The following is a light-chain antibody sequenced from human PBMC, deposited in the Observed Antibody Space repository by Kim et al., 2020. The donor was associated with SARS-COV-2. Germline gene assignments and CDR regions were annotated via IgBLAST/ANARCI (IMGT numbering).Light chain of an antibody. Sequence: SSELNQDPAVSVALGQTVRITCQGDSLRSYYPTWYQQKPGQAPIVVIYGKNNRPSGIPDRFSGSSSGNTASLTITGTQAGDEADYYCNSRDSNDNVVFGGGTQLTVL. CDR2: GKN. CDR1: SLRSYY. J-gene: IGLJ2*01. V-gene: IGLV3-19*01. CDR3: NSRDSNDNVV.